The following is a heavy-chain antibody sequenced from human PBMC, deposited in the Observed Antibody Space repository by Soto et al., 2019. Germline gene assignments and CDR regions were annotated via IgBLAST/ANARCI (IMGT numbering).Heavy chain of an antibody. D-gene: IGHD2-15*01. CDR3: SRAGCDGGSCYTLVGLRYGMDV. CDR2: ISYDGNNK. CDR1: GFTFSSYA. Sequence: QVQLVESGGGVVQPGRSLRLSCAASGFTFSSYAMYWVRQAPGKGLEWVAVISYDGNNKYYADSVEGRFTISGDNSKNTLYLQMISLGAEDTAVYYCSRAGCDGGSCYTLVGLRYGMDVWGQGTTVTVSS. V-gene: IGHV3-30*14. J-gene: IGHJ6*02.